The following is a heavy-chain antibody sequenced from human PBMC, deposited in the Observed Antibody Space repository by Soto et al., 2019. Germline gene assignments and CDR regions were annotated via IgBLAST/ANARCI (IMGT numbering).Heavy chain of an antibody. CDR1: GYTFASYG. CDR3: ASLPDICLALDY. CDR2: ISAYNGNT. Sequence: ASVKVSCKASGYTFASYGISWVRQAPGQGLEWMGWISAYNGNTNYAQKLQGRVTMTTDTSTSTAYMELRSLRSDDTAVYYSASLPDICLALDYWGQGTLVTVSS. J-gene: IGHJ4*02. V-gene: IGHV1-18*01. D-gene: IGHD2-15*01.